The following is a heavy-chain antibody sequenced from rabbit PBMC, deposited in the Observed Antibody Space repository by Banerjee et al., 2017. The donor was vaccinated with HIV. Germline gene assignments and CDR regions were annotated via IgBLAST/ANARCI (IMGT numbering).Heavy chain of an antibody. J-gene: IGHJ6*01. CDR2: INTSSGST. V-gene: IGHV1S45*01. CDR1: GFSVSNKYV. D-gene: IGHD6-1*01. Sequence: QEQLEESGGGLVKPEGSLTLTCKASGFSVSNKYVMCWVRQAPGKGLEWIACINTSSGSTVYATWAKGRFTISKTSWTTVTLQMTSLTAADTATYFCARAIYGGAGNYGYSLWGPGTLVTVS. CDR3: ARAIYGGAGNYGYSL.